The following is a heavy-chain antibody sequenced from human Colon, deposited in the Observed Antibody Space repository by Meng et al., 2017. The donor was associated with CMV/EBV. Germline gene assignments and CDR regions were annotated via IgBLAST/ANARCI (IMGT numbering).Heavy chain of an antibody. V-gene: IGHV3-23*01. D-gene: IGHD2-2*01. CDR1: GFTFSSYA. CDR3: ARLLSSSPSSYDY. CDR2: LTGSGGST. Sequence: GGSLRLAWAASGFTFSSYAMSWVPQAPGKGLEWVSTLTGSGGSTYYADSVTGRFTLSRDNSKNPLYLQMNSLRVEDTAVYSCARLLSSSPSSYDYWGQGTLVTVSS. J-gene: IGHJ4*02.